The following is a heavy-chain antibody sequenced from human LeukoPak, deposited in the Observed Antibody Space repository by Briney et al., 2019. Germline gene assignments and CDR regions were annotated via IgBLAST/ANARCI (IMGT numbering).Heavy chain of an antibody. D-gene: IGHD2/OR15-2a*01. Sequence: PGRSLRLSCTASGFTFSNYGMHWVRQAPGKGLEWVALIWYDGSNKYYTDSVKGRLTISRDNSKNTLYLQMNSLRAEDTAIYYCAREGPRGNSQFDYRGQGTLVNVS. V-gene: IGHV3-33*01. CDR1: GFTFSNYG. CDR3: AREGPRGNSQFDY. J-gene: IGHJ4*02. CDR2: IWYDGSNK.